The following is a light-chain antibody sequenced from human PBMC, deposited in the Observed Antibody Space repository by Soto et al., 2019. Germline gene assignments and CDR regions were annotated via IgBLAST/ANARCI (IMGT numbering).Light chain of an antibody. CDR1: SSDVGGYNY. J-gene: IGLJ2*01. CDR3: SSYAGSNNVI. CDR2: EVS. Sequence: QSALTQPPSASGSPGQSVTISCTGSSSDVGGYNYVSWYQQHPGKAPKFMIYEVSKRPAGVPDRVSGSKSGNTASLTVSGLQAEDEADYYCSSYAGSNNVIFGGGTKVTVL. V-gene: IGLV2-8*01.